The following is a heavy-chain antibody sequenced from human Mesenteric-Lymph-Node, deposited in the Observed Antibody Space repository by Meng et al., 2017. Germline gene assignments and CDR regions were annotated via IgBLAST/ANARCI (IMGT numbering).Heavy chain of an antibody. V-gene: IGHV4-59*01. Sequence: GSLRLSCTVSGGSISSYYWSWIRQPPGKGLEWIGYIYYSGSTNYNPSLKSRVTISVDTSKNQFSLKLNSVTAADTAVYYCARRLLWFGELSWGSNDAFDIWGQGTMVTVSS. D-gene: IGHD3-10*01. CDR2: IYYSGST. CDR1: GGSISSYY. CDR3: ARRLLWFGELSWGSNDAFDI. J-gene: IGHJ3*02.